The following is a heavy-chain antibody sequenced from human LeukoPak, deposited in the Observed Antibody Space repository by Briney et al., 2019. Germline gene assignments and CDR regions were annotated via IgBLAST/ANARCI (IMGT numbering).Heavy chain of an antibody. CDR1: GFTFYDYA. CDR2: ISGGGDRT. V-gene: IGHV3-43*02. Sequence: PGGSLRLSCAASGFTFYDYAMHWVRQGPGKGLEWVPLISGGGDRTHYADSMKGRFTISRDNSKNSLYLQMNSLRTEDTALYYCAKGAGYNNGDASDIWGLGTMVTVSS. J-gene: IGHJ3*02. CDR3: AKGAGYNNGDASDI. D-gene: IGHD5-24*01.